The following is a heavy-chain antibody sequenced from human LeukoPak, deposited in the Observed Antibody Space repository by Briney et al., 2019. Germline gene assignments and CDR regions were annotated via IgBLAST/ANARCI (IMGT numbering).Heavy chain of an antibody. J-gene: IGHJ4*02. V-gene: IGHV3-30*18. CDR3: AKDTSRLVVNAPLDY. CDR1: GFTFSSYG. CDR2: ISYDGSNK. D-gene: IGHD2-8*02. Sequence: GGSLRLSCAASGFTFSSYGVHWVRQTPGKGLEWVASISYDGSNKYSADSVKGLFTSSRDNPKNTLYLQMNSLRAEDTAVYYCAKDTSRLVVNAPLDYWGQGTLVTVSS.